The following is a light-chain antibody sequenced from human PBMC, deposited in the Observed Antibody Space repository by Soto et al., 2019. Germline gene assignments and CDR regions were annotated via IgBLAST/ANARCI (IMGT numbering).Light chain of an antibody. CDR1: QSVSSN. V-gene: IGKV3-15*01. CDR3: QQRSSWPLIT. Sequence: EIVMTQSPATLSVXPGERATLSCRASQSVSSNLAWYQQKPGQAPRLLIYGASTRATGIPARFSGSGSGKEFTLTISSLQPEDSAVYYCQQRSSWPLITFGQGTRLEI. J-gene: IGKJ5*01. CDR2: GAS.